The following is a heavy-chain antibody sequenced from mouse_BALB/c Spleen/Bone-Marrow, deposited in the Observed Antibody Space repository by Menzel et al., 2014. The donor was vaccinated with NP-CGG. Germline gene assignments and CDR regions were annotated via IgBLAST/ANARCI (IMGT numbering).Heavy chain of an antibody. Sequence: VQLQQSGAELVRPGASVKLSCKASGYTFTSYWINWVKQRPGQGLEWIGNIYPSDSYTNYNQKFKDKATLTADKSSSTAYMQLSSLTSEDSAVYYCARDHPYYFDYWGQGTTLTVSS. V-gene: IGHV1-69*02. J-gene: IGHJ2*01. CDR1: GYTFTSYW. CDR2: IYPSDSYT. CDR3: ARDHPYYFDY.